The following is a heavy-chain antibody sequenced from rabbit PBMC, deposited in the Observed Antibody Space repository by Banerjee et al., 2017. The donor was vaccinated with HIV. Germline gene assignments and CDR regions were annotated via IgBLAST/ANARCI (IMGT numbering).Heavy chain of an antibody. Sequence: QEQLEESGGDLVKPEGSLTLTCTASGFSFSSSYSYWICWVRQAPGKGLEWIGCIYTGSGSAYYASWAKGRFTISKTSSTTVTLQMTSLTAADTATYFCARDPLMLVGFNLWGPGTLVTVS. CDR2: IYTGSGSA. V-gene: IGHV1S45*01. CDR1: GFSFSSSYSYW. J-gene: IGHJ4*01. CDR3: ARDPLMLVGFNL. D-gene: IGHD4-2*01.